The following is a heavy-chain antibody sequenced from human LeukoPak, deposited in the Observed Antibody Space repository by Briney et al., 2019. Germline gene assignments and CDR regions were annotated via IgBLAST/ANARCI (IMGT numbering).Heavy chain of an antibody. V-gene: IGHV3-23*01. D-gene: IGHD3-10*01. CDR2: ISGSGGST. CDR1: GFTFSSYG. J-gene: IGHJ4*02. CDR3: TTLGNPAYFKY. Sequence: GGSLRLSCAASGFTFSSYGMSWVRQAPGKGLEWVSAISGSGGSTYYADSVKGRFIISRDNSKNTLYLQMNSLKTEDTALYYCTTLGNPAYFKYWGQGTLVTVTS.